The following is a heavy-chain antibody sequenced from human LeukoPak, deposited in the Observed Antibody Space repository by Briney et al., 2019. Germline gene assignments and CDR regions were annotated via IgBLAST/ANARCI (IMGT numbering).Heavy chain of an antibody. Sequence: SETLSLTCTVPGGSISSASYYWSWIRQPVGKGLEWVGRIWTTGSTSYNPSLKSRVTMSLDTSKNQFSLSLSSVTAADTAVYYCARDTRTTPRGGYFDYWGQGALVTVSS. J-gene: IGHJ4*02. CDR1: GGSISSASYY. D-gene: IGHD4-17*01. V-gene: IGHV4-61*02. CDR2: IWTTGST. CDR3: ARDTRTTPRGGYFDY.